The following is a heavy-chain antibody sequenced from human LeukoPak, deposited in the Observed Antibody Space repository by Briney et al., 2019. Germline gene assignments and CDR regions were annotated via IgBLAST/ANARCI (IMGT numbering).Heavy chain of an antibody. V-gene: IGHV3-23*01. Sequence: GGSLRLSCAASGFAFSFYAMSWLRQPPGKGLEWVSTINANSGTTSYAASVRGRFTISRDNSKNTLYLQVNTLRTDDTATYYCAKPISGGLAVTTDWFHPWGQGTLVVVSS. CDR2: INANSGTT. D-gene: IGHD6-19*01. J-gene: IGHJ5*01. CDR3: AKPISGGLAVTTDWFHP. CDR1: GFAFSFYA.